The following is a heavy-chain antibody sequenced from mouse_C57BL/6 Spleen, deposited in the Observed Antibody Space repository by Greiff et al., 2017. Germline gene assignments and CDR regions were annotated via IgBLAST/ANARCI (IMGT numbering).Heavy chain of an antibody. Sequence: VQLQQPGAELVKPGASVKLSCKASGYTFTSYWMHWVKQRPGQGLEWIGMIHPNSGSTNYNEKFKSKATLTVDKSSSTAYMQLSSLTSEDSAVYYCARRVERGSSRYFDVWGTGTTVTVSS. CDR3: ARRVERGSSRYFDV. CDR2: IHPNSGST. J-gene: IGHJ1*03. V-gene: IGHV1-64*01. CDR1: GYTFTSYW.